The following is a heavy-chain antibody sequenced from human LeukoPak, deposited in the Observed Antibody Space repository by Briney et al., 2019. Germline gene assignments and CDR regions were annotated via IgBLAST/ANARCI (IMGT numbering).Heavy chain of an antibody. CDR1: GGSISSYY. J-gene: IGHJ4*02. D-gene: IGHD5-18*01. Sequence: SETLSLTCTVSGGSISSYYWSWIRQPPGKGLEWIGYIYYSGSTNYNPSLKSRVTISVDTSENQFSLKLSSVTAADTAVYYCARDLRGYSYGSDYFDYWGQGTLVTVSS. CDR3: ARDLRGYSYGSDYFDY. CDR2: IYYSGST. V-gene: IGHV4-59*01.